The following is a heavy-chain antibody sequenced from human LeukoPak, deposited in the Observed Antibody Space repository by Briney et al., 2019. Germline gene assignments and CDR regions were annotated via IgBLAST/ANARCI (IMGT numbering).Heavy chain of an antibody. D-gene: IGHD3-22*01. J-gene: IGHJ4*02. CDR3: ASDESDSSGFDY. V-gene: IGHV1-69*05. Sequence: AVKVSCKSSGDTFSSYAISWVRQAPAQGREWMGEIIPIFGTANYALQCQGRVTITTDTSTSKVYMELIRLRSEDTAVYYCASDESDSSGFDYWGQGTLVTVSS. CDR2: IIPIFGTA. CDR1: GDTFSSYA.